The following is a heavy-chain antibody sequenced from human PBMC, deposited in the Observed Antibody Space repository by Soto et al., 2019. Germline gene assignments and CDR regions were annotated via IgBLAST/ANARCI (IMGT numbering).Heavy chain of an antibody. CDR1: GGSISSYY. CDR2: IYYSGST. V-gene: IGHV4-59*01. CDR3: ARVMGATIFGVVGESYYGMDV. Sequence: LSLTCTVSGGSISSYYWSWIRQPPGKGLEWIGYIYYSGSTNYNPSLKSRVTISVDTSKNQFSLKLSSVTAADTAVYYCARVMGATIFGVVGESYYGMDVWGQGTTVTVSS. D-gene: IGHD3-3*01. J-gene: IGHJ6*02.